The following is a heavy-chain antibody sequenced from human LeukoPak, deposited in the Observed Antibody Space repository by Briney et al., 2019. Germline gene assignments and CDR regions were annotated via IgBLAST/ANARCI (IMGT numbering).Heavy chain of an antibody. Sequence: SQTLSLTCTVSGGSISSGGYYWSWIRQHPGKGLGWSGYIYYSGSTYYNPSLKSPVTISGDTSKNQFSLKLSSVTAADTAVYYCARVQATVEYYFDYWGQGTLVTVSS. CDR3: ARVQATVEYYFDY. J-gene: IGHJ4*02. CDR2: IYYSGST. D-gene: IGHD4-23*01. V-gene: IGHV4-31*01. CDR1: GGSISSGGYY.